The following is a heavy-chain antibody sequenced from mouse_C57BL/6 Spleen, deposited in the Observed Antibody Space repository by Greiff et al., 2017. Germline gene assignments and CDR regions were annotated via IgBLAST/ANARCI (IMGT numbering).Heavy chain of an antibody. V-gene: IGHV3-6*01. J-gene: IGHJ2*01. CDR3: AKGRAGDENYFDY. Sequence: EVHLVESGPGLVKPSQSLSLTCSVTGYSITSGYYWNWIRRFPGNKLEWMGYISYGGSNNNNPSLNNRISITRYTSKNQFFLKLNSVTTEDTATYYCAKGRAGDENYFDYWGQGTTLTVAS. D-gene: IGHD3-2*02. CDR2: ISYGGSN. CDR1: GYSITSGYY.